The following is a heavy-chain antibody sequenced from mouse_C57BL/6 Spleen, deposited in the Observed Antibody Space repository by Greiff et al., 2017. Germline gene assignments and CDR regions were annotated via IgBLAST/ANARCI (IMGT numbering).Heavy chain of an antibody. CDR3: CSFAPYYFDY. D-gene: IGHD1-2*01. V-gene: IGHV14-1*01. J-gene: IGHJ2*01. CDR1: GFTINDYY. CDR2: IDPEDGDT. Sequence: VQLQQSGAELVRPGASVKLSCTASGFTINDYYMHWVKQRPEQGLEWIGNIDPEDGDTEYAPKFQGKATMTADTSSNTAYLQLSSLTSVDTAVYYYCSFAPYYFDYWGQGTTLTVSS.